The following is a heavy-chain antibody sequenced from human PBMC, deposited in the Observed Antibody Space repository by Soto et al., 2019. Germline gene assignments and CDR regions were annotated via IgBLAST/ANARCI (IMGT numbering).Heavy chain of an antibody. CDR1: GFSFSSYA. CDR3: AKGRVYTSNTHAFDI. D-gene: IGHD6-13*01. V-gene: IGHV3-23*01. J-gene: IGHJ3*02. Sequence: GGSLRLSCAASGFSFSSYAMSWVRQAPGKGLEWVSGISGSGGSTYYADSVKGRFTMSRENSKNTLYLQMNSLRAEDTAVYYCAKGRVYTSNTHAFDISGPGTVVTVSS. CDR2: ISGSGGST.